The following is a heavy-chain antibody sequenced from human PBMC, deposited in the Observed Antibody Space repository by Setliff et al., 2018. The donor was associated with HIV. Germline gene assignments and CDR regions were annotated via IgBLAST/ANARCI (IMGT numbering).Heavy chain of an antibody. Sequence: SETLSLTCTVSGDRISSTSYYWGWLRQPPGKRLEWIGTIYYTGDTQYNPSFKSRVTISVHTSKNQFSLRLISVTAADTAVYYCARMEATRPPRGLDYWGQGALVTVSS. J-gene: IGHJ4*02. V-gene: IGHV4-39*01. CDR2: IYYTGDT. CDR3: ARMEATRPPRGLDY. CDR1: GDRISSTSYY. D-gene: IGHD6-6*01.